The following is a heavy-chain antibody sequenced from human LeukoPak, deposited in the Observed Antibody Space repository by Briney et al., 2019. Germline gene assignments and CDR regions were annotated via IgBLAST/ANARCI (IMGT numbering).Heavy chain of an antibody. D-gene: IGHD5-12*01. V-gene: IGHV3-23*01. CDR1: GFTFSSYA. Sequence: PGGSLRLSCAASGFTFSSYAMSWVRQAPGKGLEWVSDISGSGGSTYYADSVKGRFTISRDNSKNTLYLQMNSLRAEDTAVYYCAKRPPYSGYEAHFDYWGQGTLVTVSS. J-gene: IGHJ4*02. CDR3: AKRPPYSGYEAHFDY. CDR2: ISGSGGST.